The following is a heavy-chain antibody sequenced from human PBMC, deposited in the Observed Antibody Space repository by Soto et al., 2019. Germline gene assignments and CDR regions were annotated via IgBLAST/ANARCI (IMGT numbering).Heavy chain of an antibody. J-gene: IGHJ6*02. D-gene: IGHD3-3*01. V-gene: IGHV4-34*01. CDR2: INHSGIT. CDR1: GGSFTDHY. CDR3: ARGRLDWLLLGYGVDV. Sequence: PSETLSLTCAVYGGSFTDHYGTWIRQSPEKGLEWIGEINHSGITYYNTSLKSRVTISVDTSKNQFSLKLRSVTAADTATYYCARGRLDWLLLGYGVDVWGQGTTVTVSS.